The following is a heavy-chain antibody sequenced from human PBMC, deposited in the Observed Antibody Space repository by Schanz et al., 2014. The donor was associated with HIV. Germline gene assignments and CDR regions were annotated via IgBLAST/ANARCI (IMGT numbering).Heavy chain of an antibody. V-gene: IGHV1-69*01. D-gene: IGHD4-17*01. Sequence: QVRLVQSGAEVKKPGASVTVSCKASEKTFSDIAINWVRQAPGQGLEWMGQVIPMFGTANFAQRFQGRVSINADEFTNTADMDLSSLRSDDTAIYYCARSRYGDYPYYFDYWGQGTRVIVSS. CDR3: ARSRYGDYPYYFDY. J-gene: IGHJ4*02. CDR1: EKTFSDIA. CDR2: VIPMFGTA.